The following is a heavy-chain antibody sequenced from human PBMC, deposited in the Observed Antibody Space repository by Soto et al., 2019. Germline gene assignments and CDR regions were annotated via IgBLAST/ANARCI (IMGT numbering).Heavy chain of an antibody. D-gene: IGHD6-19*01. Sequence: ASVRVSCKASGYAFTSYAMHWVRQAPGQRLEWMGWINAGNGNTKYSQKFQGRVTITRDTSASTAYMELSSLRSEDTAVYYCARQAGQWLLGAFDIWGQGTMVTVSS. CDR1: GYAFTSYA. CDR3: ARQAGQWLLGAFDI. J-gene: IGHJ3*02. CDR2: INAGNGNT. V-gene: IGHV1-3*01.